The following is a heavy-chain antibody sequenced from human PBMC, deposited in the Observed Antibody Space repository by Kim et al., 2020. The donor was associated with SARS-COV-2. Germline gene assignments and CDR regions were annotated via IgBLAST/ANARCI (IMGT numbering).Heavy chain of an antibody. CDR2: INANNGNT. J-gene: IGHJ6*01. D-gene: IGHD3-22*01. CDR3: ARDTYDYDSSGYYYD. Sequence: ASVKVSCKASGYTFITYDINWVRQAPGQGLEWMGLINANNGNTNYAQKFQGRVTMTTDTSTSTAYMELRSLRPEDTAVYYCARDTYDYDSSGYYYD. CDR1: GYTFITYD. V-gene: IGHV1-18*04.